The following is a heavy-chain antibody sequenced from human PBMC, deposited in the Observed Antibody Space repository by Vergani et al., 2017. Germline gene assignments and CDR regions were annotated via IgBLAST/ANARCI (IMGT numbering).Heavy chain of an antibody. D-gene: IGHD3-22*01. J-gene: IGHJ4*02. CDR1: GFTFSSYG. CDR3: AKTPRSIVVVITTSWYFDY. V-gene: IGHV3-30*18. CDR2: ISYDGSNK. Sequence: QVQLVESGGGVVQPGRSLRLSCAASGFTFSSYGMHWVRQAPGKGLEWVAVISYDGSNKYYADSVKGRFTISRDNSKNTLYLQMNSLGAEDTAVYYCAKTPRSIVVVITTSWYFDYWGQGTLVTVSS.